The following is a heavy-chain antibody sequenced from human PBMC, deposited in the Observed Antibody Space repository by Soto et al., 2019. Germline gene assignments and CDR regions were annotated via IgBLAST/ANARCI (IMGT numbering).Heavy chain of an antibody. CDR2: IYYSGST. CDR3: ARVAHKRYYYYYMDV. CDR1: GGSISSYY. V-gene: IGHV4-59*08. D-gene: IGHD5-12*01. Sequence: SETLSLTCTVSGGSISSYYWSWIRQPPGKGLEWIGYIYYSGSTNYNPSLKSRFTISVDTSKSQFSLKLSSVTAADTAVYYCARVAHKRYYYYYMDVWGKGTTVTVSS. J-gene: IGHJ6*03.